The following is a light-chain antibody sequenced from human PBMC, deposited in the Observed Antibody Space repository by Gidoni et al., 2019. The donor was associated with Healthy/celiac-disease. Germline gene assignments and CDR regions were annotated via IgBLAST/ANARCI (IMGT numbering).Light chain of an antibody. Sequence: SYEVTQPPSVSVSPGQTASITCSGDKLGDKYAYWYQQKPGQSPVLVIYQDSKRPSGIPERFSGSNSGNTATLIISGTQALDEADYYCQAWDSSLPVFGGGTKVTVL. J-gene: IGLJ3*02. CDR1: KLGDKY. CDR3: QAWDSSLPV. V-gene: IGLV3-1*01. CDR2: QDS.